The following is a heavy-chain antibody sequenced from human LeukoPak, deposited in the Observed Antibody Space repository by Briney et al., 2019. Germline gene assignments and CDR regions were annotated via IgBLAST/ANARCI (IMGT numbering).Heavy chain of an antibody. CDR3: ARDPHYYYYGLDV. CDR1: GFTFSDYY. V-gene: IGHV3-11*01. CDR2: ISSSGSTI. J-gene: IGHJ6*02. Sequence: GGCLRLSCAASGFTFSDYYMSWIRQAPGKGLEWVSYISSSGSTIYYADSVKGRFTISRDNAKNSLYLQMNSVRAEDTAVYYCARDPHYYYYGLDVWGQGTTVTVSS.